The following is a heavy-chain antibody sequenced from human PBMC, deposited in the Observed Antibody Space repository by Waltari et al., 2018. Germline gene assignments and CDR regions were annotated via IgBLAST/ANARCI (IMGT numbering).Heavy chain of an antibody. CDR2: IYHSGST. J-gene: IGHJ6*03. D-gene: IGHD6-13*01. CDR1: GYSISSGYY. CDR3: ASVASERLVSYYYYYMDV. Sequence: QVQLQESGPGLVKPSETLSLTCAVSGYSISSGYYWGWIRQPPGKGLEWIGSIYHSGSTYYNPSLKSRVTISVDTSKNQFSLKLSSVTAADTAVYYCASVASERLVSYYYYYMDVWGKGTTVTVSS. V-gene: IGHV4-38-2*01.